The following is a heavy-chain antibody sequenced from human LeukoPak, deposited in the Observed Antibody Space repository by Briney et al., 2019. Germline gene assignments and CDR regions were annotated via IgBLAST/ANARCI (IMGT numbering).Heavy chain of an antibody. CDR3: AREDRVGATIDY. CDR1: GYTFTSYA. CDR2: ISAGNGNT. D-gene: IGHD1-26*01. J-gene: IGHJ4*02. V-gene: IGHV1-3*01. Sequence: ASVKVSCKASGYTFTSYAIHWVRQAPGQRLEWMGWISAGNGNTKYSQNFQGRVTFISNTSATTAFMELSSLRSEDTAVYYCAREDRVGATIDYWGQGTLVTVSS.